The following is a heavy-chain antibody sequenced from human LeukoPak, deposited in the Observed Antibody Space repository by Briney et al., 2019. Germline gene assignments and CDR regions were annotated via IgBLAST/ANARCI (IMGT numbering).Heavy chain of an antibody. V-gene: IGHV6-1*01. CDR1: GDSVSSNSAA. D-gene: IGHD2-2*01. CDR3: ARNVAPAHFDY. J-gene: IGHJ4*02. Sequence: SQTLSLTCVISGDSVSSNSAAWNWNRQSPSRGLEWLGRTYYRSQWYTDYAASVKSRVTINLDTAKNQFSLQLISVTPEDTALYYCARNVAPAHFDYWGQGALVTVSS. CDR2: TYYRSQWYT.